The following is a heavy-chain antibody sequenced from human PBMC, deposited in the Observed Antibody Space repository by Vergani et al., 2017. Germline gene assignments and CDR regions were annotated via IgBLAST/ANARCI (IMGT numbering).Heavy chain of an antibody. CDR2: ISGSGGST. J-gene: IGHJ4*02. CDR3: AKDQGELPTFDY. CDR1: GFTVSSNY. Sequence: EVQLVESGGGLLQPGGSLRLSCAASGFTVSSNYMSWVRQAPGKGLEWVSAISGSGGSTYYADSVKGRFTISRDKYKNTLYLQMNSLRAEYTAVYYCAKDQGELPTFDYWGQGTLVTVSS. D-gene: IGHD1-26*01. V-gene: IGHV3-23*04.